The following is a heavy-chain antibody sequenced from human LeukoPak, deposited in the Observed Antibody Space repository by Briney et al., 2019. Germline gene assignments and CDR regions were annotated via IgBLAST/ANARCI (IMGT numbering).Heavy chain of an antibody. CDR2: INPNSGGT. Sequence: ASVKVSCKASGYTFTGYYMHWVRQAPGQGLEWMGWINPNSGGTNYVQKFQGRVTMTRDTSISTAYMELSRLRSDDTAVYYCAREPNCSSTSCYTGGYNYYYMDVWGKGTTVTVSS. V-gene: IGHV1-2*02. CDR3: AREPNCSSTSCYTGGYNYYYMDV. D-gene: IGHD2-2*02. J-gene: IGHJ6*03. CDR1: GYTFTGYY.